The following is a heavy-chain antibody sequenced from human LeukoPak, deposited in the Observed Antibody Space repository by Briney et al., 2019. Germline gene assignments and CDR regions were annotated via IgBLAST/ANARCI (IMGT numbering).Heavy chain of an antibody. Sequence: KPSETLSLTCTVSGGSISSYYWSWIRQPPGKGLEWIGYIYYSGSTNYNPSLKSRVTISVDTSKNQFSLKLSSVTAADTAVYYCARAGYSYGYVNYYYYYVDVWGKGTTVTVSS. V-gene: IGHV4-59*01. CDR1: GGSISSYY. D-gene: IGHD5-18*01. CDR3: ARAGYSYGYVNYYYYYVDV. J-gene: IGHJ6*03. CDR2: IYYSGST.